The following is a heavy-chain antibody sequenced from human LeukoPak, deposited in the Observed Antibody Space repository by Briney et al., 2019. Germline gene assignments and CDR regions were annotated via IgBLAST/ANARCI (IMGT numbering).Heavy chain of an antibody. V-gene: IGHV3-11*01. J-gene: IGHJ4*02. CDR1: GFTFSDYY. Sequence: GGSLRLSWAASGFTFSDYYMSWIRQAPGKGLEWVSYISSSGSTIYYADSVKGRFTISRDNAKNSLYLQMNSLRAEDTAVYYCAREGDSSSQLYGFDYWGQGTLVTVSS. D-gene: IGHD6-13*01. CDR3: AREGDSSSQLYGFDY. CDR2: ISSSGSTI.